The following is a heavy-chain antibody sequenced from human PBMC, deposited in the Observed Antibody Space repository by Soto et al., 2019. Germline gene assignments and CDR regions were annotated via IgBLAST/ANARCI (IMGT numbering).Heavy chain of an antibody. CDR2: IYSGGST. J-gene: IGHJ3*02. Sequence: GGSLRLSCAASGFTVSSNYMSWVRQAPGKGLEWVSVIYSGGSTYYADSVKGRFTISRDNSKNTLYLQMNSLRAEDTAVYYCARAGRPKSGSSSFDTGPAFDIWGQGTMVTVSS. CDR3: ARAGRPKSGSSSFDTGPAFDI. D-gene: IGHD6-13*01. V-gene: IGHV3-66*01. CDR1: GFTVSSNY.